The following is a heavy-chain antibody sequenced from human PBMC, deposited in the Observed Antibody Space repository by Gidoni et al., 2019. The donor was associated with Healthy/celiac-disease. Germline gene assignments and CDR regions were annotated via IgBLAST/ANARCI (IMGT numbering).Heavy chain of an antibody. CDR1: GGSFSGYD. CDR3: AIGRTYWSGGSCYSVWFDP. D-gene: IGHD2-15*01. V-gene: IGHV4-34*01. Sequence: QVPLQQWGAGLFKPSETLYLTCAGYGGSFSGYDWSWLRQPPGKGLAWIGEINHSGRTNDNPYLKSGVSISVDTSKNHFSLKLSSVTAADTAVYYCAIGRTYWSGGSCYSVWFDPWGQGTLVTVSS. J-gene: IGHJ5*02. CDR2: INHSGRT.